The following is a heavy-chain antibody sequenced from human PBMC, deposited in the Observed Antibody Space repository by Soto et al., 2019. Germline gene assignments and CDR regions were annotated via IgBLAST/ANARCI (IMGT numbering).Heavy chain of an antibody. CDR1: GGSISSYY. CDR2: IYYSGST. Sequence: SETLSLTCTVSGGSISSYYWSWIRQPPGKGLEWIGYIYYSGSTNYNPSLKSRVTISVDTSKNQFSLKLSSVTAADTAVYYCARGGTYYDISTGTIYYYYGMDVWGQGTTVTVSS. D-gene: IGHD3-9*01. J-gene: IGHJ6*02. V-gene: IGHV4-59*01. CDR3: ARGGTYYDISTGTIYYYYGMDV.